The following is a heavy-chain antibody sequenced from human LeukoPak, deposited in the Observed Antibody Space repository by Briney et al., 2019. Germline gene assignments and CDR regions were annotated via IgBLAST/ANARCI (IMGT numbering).Heavy chain of an antibody. V-gene: IGHV3-7*03. CDR2: IKQDGSEK. D-gene: IGHD1-26*01. CDR1: GFTFKNYA. Sequence: GGSLRLSCAASGFTFKNYAMTWVRQAPGKRLEWVANIKQDGSEKYYVDSVKGRFTISRDNAQNSLYLHMNSLRAEDTAVYYCARDKIVGATKNDYWGQGILVTVSS. J-gene: IGHJ4*02. CDR3: ARDKIVGATKNDY.